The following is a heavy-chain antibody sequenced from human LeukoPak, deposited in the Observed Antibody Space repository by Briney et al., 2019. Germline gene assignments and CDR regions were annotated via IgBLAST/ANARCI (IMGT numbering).Heavy chain of an antibody. Sequence: ETLSLTCTVSGGSISSSSYYWGWIRQPPGKGLEWVSAISGSGGSTYYADSVKGRFTISRDNSKNTLYLQMNSLRAEDTAVYYCAKDRDPYCGGDCYTGREDYWGQGTLVTVSS. CDR3: AKDRDPYCGGDCYTGREDY. D-gene: IGHD2-21*02. J-gene: IGHJ4*02. V-gene: IGHV3-23*01. CDR2: ISGSGGST. CDR1: GGSISSSSYY.